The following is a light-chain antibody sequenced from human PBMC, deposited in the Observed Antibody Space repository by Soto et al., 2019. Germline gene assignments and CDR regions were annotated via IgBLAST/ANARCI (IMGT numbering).Light chain of an antibody. J-gene: IGLJ2*01. CDR3: CSYAGSSWV. Sequence: QSALTQPRSVSGSPGQSVTISCIGTSSDVGGYNYVSWYQQHPGKAPKLMIYDVSKRPSGVPDRFSGSKSGNTASLTISGLQAEDEADYYCCSYAGSSWVFGGGTQLTVL. CDR2: DVS. CDR1: SSDVGGYNY. V-gene: IGLV2-11*01.